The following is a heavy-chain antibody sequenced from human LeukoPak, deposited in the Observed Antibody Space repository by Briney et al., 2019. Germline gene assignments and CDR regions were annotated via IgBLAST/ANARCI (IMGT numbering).Heavy chain of an antibody. J-gene: IGHJ2*01. CDR1: GGSISSSNW. CDR3: ARVAGYFDL. Sequence: SETLSLTCAVSGGSISSSNWWSWVRQPPGQGLEWIGEIYHSGSTNYNPSLKSRVTISVDTSKNQFSLKLSSVTAADTAVYYCARVAGYFDLWGRGTLVTVSS. V-gene: IGHV4-4*02. CDR2: IYHSGST.